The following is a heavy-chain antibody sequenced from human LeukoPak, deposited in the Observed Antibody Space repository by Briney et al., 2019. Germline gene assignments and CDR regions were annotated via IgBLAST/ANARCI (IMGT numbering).Heavy chain of an antibody. V-gene: IGHV1-69*04. CDR2: DIPIFGLA. Sequence: SSDKVPCQASGCTFSSYSIIWVRQDPGERLEWTGRDIPIFGLANYAQKFQGRVTITADKSTSTAYMELSSLRSEDTAVYYCARDPLDTAMVLSYYYYGMDVWGQGTTVTVSS. CDR3: ARDPLDTAMVLSYYYYGMDV. CDR1: GCTFSSYS. D-gene: IGHD5-18*01. J-gene: IGHJ6*02.